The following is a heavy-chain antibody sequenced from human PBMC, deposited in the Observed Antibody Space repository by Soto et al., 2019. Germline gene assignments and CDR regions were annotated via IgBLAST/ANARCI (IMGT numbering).Heavy chain of an antibody. CDR2: IYYSGST. D-gene: IGHD5-18*01. V-gene: IGHV4-59*01. CDR3: ARRYGYSFDY. J-gene: IGHJ4*02. CDR1: GGSIRSYY. Sequence: SETLSLTCTVSGGSIRSYYWSWIRQPPGKGLEWIGYIYYSGSTNYNPSLKSRVTISVDTSKNQFSLKLSSVTAADTAVYYCARRYGYSFDYWGQGSLVTVSS.